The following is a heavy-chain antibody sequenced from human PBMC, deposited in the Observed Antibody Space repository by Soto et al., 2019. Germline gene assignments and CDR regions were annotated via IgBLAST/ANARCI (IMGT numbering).Heavy chain of an antibody. CDR1: GFTFSSYS. CDR2: ISSSSSYI. V-gene: IGHV3-21*01. Sequence: PGGSLRLSCAASGFTFSSYSMNWVRQAPGKGLEWVSSISSSSSYIYYADSVKGRFTISRDNAKNSLYLQMNSLRAEDTAVYYCARRXWFGELLAPGYYYGMDVWGQGTTVTVSS. J-gene: IGHJ6*02. D-gene: IGHD3-10*01. CDR3: ARRXWFGELLAPGYYYGMDV.